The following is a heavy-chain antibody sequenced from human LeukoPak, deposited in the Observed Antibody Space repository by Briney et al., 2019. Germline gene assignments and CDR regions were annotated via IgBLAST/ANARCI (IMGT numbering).Heavy chain of an antibody. V-gene: IGHV1-18*01. CDR3: ARDLDYYGSGSYYNDQRNWFDP. CDR2: ISTYNGNT. Sequence: ASVKVSCKASGGTFSSYAISWVRQAPGQGLERMGWISTYNGNTNYAQKLQGRVTMTTDTSTSTAYMELRSLRSDDTAVYYCARDLDYYGSGSYYNDQRNWFDPWGQGTLVTVSS. CDR1: GGTFSSYA. J-gene: IGHJ5*02. D-gene: IGHD3-10*01.